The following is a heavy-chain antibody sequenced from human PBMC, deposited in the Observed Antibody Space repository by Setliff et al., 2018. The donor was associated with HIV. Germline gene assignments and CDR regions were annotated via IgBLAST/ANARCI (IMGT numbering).Heavy chain of an antibody. J-gene: IGHJ4*02. D-gene: IGHD6-13*01. CDR2: IYHSGST. V-gene: IGHV4-38-2*01. Sequence: SETLSLTCAVSGYSISSGYSWGWIRQPPGKGLEWIGSIYHSGSTYYKPSLKSRVNISLDTSKNQFSLKLSSVTAADTAVYFCARGPIAAAGNSWGQGTLVTVSS. CDR1: GYSISSGYS. CDR3: ARGPIAAAGNS.